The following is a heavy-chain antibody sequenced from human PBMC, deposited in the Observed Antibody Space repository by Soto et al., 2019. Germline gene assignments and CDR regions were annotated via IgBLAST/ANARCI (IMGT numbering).Heavy chain of an antibody. J-gene: IGHJ5*01. CDR2: ISGSGGTT. CDR3: ARGYTNIDS. Sequence: EVQLLESGGGLVQPGGSLRLSCAASGFTFSSYAMSWVRQVPGKGLEWVSSISGSGGTTYYVDSVKGRFTISRDNSKNTLYLQMNSLRAEDTAEYYCARGYTNIDSWGQGTLVTVSS. D-gene: IGHD5-18*01. V-gene: IGHV3-23*01. CDR1: GFTFSSYA.